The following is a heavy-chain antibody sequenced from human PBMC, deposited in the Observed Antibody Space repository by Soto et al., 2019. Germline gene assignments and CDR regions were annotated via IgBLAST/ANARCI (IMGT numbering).Heavy chain of an antibody. V-gene: IGHV1-69*02. Sequence: SVKVSCKASGGTFSTYTIIWVRQAPGQGLEWMGRIIPMLDITNTAQNFQGRVTITADKSTSTAYLELSALRSDDTAIYFCTLGSWSAETFDIWGRGTLVTVSS. CDR2: IIPMLDIT. J-gene: IGHJ3*02. CDR1: GGTFSTYT. CDR3: TLGSWSAETFDI. D-gene: IGHD6-13*01.